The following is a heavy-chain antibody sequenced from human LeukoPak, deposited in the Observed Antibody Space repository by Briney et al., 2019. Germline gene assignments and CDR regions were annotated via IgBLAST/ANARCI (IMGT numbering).Heavy chain of an antibody. CDR2: ILSTGTT. V-gene: IGHV4-4*07. Sequence: SETLSLTCSVSGGFISNYKWSWIRQPAGKGLEWIGRILSTGTTRYNPSLESQVSMSVDTSKNQFSLRLSFVTAADTAIYYCVRGIVGATGPDFWGQGIQVTVSA. D-gene: IGHD1-26*01. CDR3: VRGIVGATGPDF. CDR1: GGFISNYK. J-gene: IGHJ4*02.